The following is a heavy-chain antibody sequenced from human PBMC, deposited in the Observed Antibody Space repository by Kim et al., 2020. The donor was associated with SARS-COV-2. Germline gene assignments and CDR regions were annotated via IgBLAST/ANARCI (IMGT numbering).Heavy chain of an antibody. CDR1: GFTFSSYS. Sequence: GGSLRLSCAASGFTFSSYSMNWVRQAPGKGLEWVSSISSSSSYIYYADSVKGRFTISRDNAKNSLYLQMNSLRAEDTAVYYCAGATMIVVGIRGDAFDIWGQGTMVTVSS. V-gene: IGHV3-21*01. J-gene: IGHJ3*02. CDR2: ISSSSSYI. D-gene: IGHD3-22*01. CDR3: AGATMIVVGIRGDAFDI.